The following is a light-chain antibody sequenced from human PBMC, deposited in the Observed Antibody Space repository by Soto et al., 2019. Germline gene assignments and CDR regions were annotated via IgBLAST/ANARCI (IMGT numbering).Light chain of an antibody. CDR3: AAWDDSLNGVV. CDR1: NSNIGSNT. V-gene: IGLV1-44*01. J-gene: IGLJ2*01. CDR2: TNN. Sequence: QPVLTQPPSASGTPGQRVTISCSGSNSNIGSNTVNWYQQLPGTAPKLLIYTNNQRPSGVPDRFSGSKSGTSASLAISGLQSEDEADYCCAAWDDSLNGVVFGGGTKLTVL.